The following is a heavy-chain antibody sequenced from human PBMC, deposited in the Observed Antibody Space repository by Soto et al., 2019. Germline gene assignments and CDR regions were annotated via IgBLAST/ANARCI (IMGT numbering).Heavy chain of an antibody. D-gene: IGHD3-22*01. CDR3: ARLSYYYDSSEGYFDY. V-gene: IGHV4-31*03. Sequence: QVQLQESGPGLVKPSQTLSFTCTVAGGSISSGGYYWSWIRQHPGKGLEWIGYIYYSGSTYYTPSLKSRVTISRDTSKNQFSLKLSSVTAEDTAVYYCARLSYYYDSSEGYFDYWGQGTLVTVSS. CDR2: IYYSGST. CDR1: GGSISSGGYY. J-gene: IGHJ4*02.